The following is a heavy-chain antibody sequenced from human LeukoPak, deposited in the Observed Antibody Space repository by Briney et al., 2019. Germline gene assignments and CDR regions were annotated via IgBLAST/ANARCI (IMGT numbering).Heavy chain of an antibody. J-gene: IGHJ4*02. CDR1: GFTFSSYG. V-gene: IGHV3-30*02. Sequence: PGGSLRLSCAASGFTFSSYGMHWVRQAPGKGLEWVAFIRYDGSNKYYADSVKGRFTISRDNAKNSLYLQMNSLRAEDTAVYYCAREGGNYWGQGTLVTVSS. D-gene: IGHD3-16*01. CDR2: IRYDGSNK. CDR3: AREGGNY.